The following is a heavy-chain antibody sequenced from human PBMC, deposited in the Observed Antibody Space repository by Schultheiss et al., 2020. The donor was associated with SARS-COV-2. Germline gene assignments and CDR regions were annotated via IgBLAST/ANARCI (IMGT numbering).Heavy chain of an antibody. J-gene: IGHJ4*02. D-gene: IGHD4-11*01. CDR2: ISWNSGSI. V-gene: IGHV3-9*01. CDR3: TTEMTTVTDY. Sequence: GGSLRLSCAASGFTFDDYAMHWVRQAPGKGLEWVSGISWNSGSIGYADSVKGRFTISRDNAKNTLYLQMNSLRAEDTAVYYCTTEMTTVTDYWGQGTLVTVSS. CDR1: GFTFDDYA.